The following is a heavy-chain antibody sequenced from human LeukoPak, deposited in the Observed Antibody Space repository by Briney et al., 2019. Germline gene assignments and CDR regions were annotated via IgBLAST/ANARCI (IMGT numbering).Heavy chain of an antibody. CDR2: LNPNNGYT. Sequence: ASVKVSCKTSGYTFVDYFIHWVRQAPGQGLEWMGRLNPNNGYTFYTEEFQGRVTMTSDTSISTAYMELTSLTSDDAALYYCARDLSSTANWEFDYWGQGTLVTVSS. V-gene: IGHV1-2*06. J-gene: IGHJ4*02. D-gene: IGHD7-27*01. CDR1: GYTFVDYF. CDR3: ARDLSSTANWEFDY.